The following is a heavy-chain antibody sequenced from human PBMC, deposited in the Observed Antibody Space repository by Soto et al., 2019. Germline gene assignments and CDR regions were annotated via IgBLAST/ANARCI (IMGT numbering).Heavy chain of an antibody. D-gene: IGHD6-6*01. CDR2: ISGSGAST. J-gene: IGHJ6*02. V-gene: IGHV3-23*01. CDR1: GFTFSNYA. Sequence: SLKISCAASGFTFSNYAMTWVRQAPGKGLEWVSGISGSGASTFYADSVKGRFTTSRDTSRNTLYLQMNSLRAEDTAVYYCAKGAHSSSSRGVDVWGQGTTVTVSS. CDR3: AKGAHSSSSRGVDV.